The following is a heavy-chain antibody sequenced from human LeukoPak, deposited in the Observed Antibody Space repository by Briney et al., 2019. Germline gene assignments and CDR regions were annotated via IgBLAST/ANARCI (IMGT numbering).Heavy chain of an antibody. D-gene: IGHD6-13*01. CDR1: GGTFSSYA. Sequence: GSSVKVSCKASGGTFSSYAISWVRQAPGQGLEWMGGIIPIFGTANYAQKFQGRVTITTDESTSTAYMELSSLRSEETAVYYCARGRSSWYRAFDIWGQGTTVTVSS. J-gene: IGHJ3*02. CDR3: ARGRSSWYRAFDI. V-gene: IGHV1-69*05. CDR2: IIPIFGTA.